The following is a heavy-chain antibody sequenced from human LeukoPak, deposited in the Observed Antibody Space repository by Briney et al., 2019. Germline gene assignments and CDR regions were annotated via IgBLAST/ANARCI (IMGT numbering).Heavy chain of an antibody. D-gene: IGHD3-22*01. V-gene: IGHV3-23*01. CDR2: IRGSGDST. Sequence: PGGSLRLSCVASGFTFNIYAMTWVRQAPGKGLEWVSAIRGSGDSTYYADSVKGRFTISRDNSKNTLYLQMNSLRAEDTALYYCANHARGYDSSGYYYYWGQGTLVTVSS. CDR3: ANHARGYDSSGYYYY. J-gene: IGHJ4*02. CDR1: GFTFNIYA.